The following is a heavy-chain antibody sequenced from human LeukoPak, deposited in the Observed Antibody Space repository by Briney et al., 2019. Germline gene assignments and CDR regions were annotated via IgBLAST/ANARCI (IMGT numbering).Heavy chain of an antibody. V-gene: IGHV3-7*01. CDR3: AGAQRTVSRPTHLDY. Sequence: GGSLSLSCAASGFTFSSYWMSWVRQAPGKGREWVANIKQDGSEKSYVDSVKGRFTIYRDNAKNSLYLKMNSLRAEDTAVYYCAGAQRTVSRPTHLDYWGQGTLVTVSS. CDR1: GFTFSSYW. D-gene: IGHD4-11*01. CDR2: IKQDGSEK. J-gene: IGHJ4*02.